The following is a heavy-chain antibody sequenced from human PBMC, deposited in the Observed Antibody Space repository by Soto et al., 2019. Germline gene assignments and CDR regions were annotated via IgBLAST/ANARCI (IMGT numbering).Heavy chain of an antibody. CDR3: ARATLGYCSGGSCYWSVYYFDY. Sequence: QVQLQESGPGLVKPSETLSLTCTVSGGSINSYYWSWIRQPPGKGLEWIGYIYYSGSTNYNPSLKSRVTISVDTSKNQFSLKLSSVTAADTAVYYCARATLGYCSGGSCYWSVYYFDYWGQGTLVTVSS. V-gene: IGHV4-59*01. D-gene: IGHD2-15*01. CDR1: GGSINSYY. J-gene: IGHJ4*02. CDR2: IYYSGST.